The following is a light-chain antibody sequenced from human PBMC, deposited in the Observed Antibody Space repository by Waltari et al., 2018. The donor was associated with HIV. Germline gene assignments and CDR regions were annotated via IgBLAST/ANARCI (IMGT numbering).Light chain of an antibody. Sequence: DIQLTQSPSSLSASVGDRVNITCRASQGISSYLAWYQQEPGKVPKLLIYAASTLQSGVPSRFSGSGSGTEFTLTISSLQPEDFATYYCQQLSSYPLTFGGGTKVEIK. CDR3: QQLSSYPLT. CDR1: QGISSY. V-gene: IGKV1-9*01. J-gene: IGKJ4*01. CDR2: AAS.